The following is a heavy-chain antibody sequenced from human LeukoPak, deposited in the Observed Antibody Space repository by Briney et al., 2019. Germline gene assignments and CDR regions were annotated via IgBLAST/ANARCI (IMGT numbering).Heavy chain of an antibody. Sequence: KPSETLSLTCSVSGGSISGSSYYWGWIRQPPGKGLEWIGSIYYSGSPYSGSTYYNPSLKSRVTISVDTSKNEFSLKLSSVTAADTAVYYCARHGGSYYGAPILYADYWGQGTLVTVSS. CDR1: GGSISGSSYY. CDR2: IYYSGSPYSGST. CDR3: ARHGGSYYGAPILYADY. J-gene: IGHJ4*02. D-gene: IGHD1-26*01. V-gene: IGHV4-39*01.